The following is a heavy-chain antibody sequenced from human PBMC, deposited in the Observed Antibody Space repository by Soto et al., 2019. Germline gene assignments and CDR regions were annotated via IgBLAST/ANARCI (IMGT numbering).Heavy chain of an antibody. CDR2: ISWNSGSI. CDR1: GFTFDDYA. Sequence: GGSLRLSCAASGFTFDDYAMHWVRQAPGKGLEWVSGISWNSGSIGYADSVKGRFTISRDNAKNSLYLQMNSLRAEDTALYYCAKDISYQLLYRMDVWGKGTMVTVSS. J-gene: IGHJ6*03. D-gene: IGHD2-2*02. V-gene: IGHV3-9*01. CDR3: AKDISYQLLYRMDV.